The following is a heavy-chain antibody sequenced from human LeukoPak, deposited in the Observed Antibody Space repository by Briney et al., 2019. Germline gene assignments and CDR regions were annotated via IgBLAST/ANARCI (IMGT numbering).Heavy chain of an antibody. J-gene: IGHJ6*02. D-gene: IGHD2-15*01. CDR1: GFPFSSYA. Sequence: GGSLRLSCSADGFPFSSYAVHSVRQAPGKGLEYVSAISDSGGSTYYADSVKGRFTISRDNSKNTLYLQMSSLRAEDTAVYFCVRSFCFGPYGMYFWGQGTTVTVSS. V-gene: IGHV3-64D*09. CDR2: ISDSGGST. CDR3: VRSFCFGPYGMYF.